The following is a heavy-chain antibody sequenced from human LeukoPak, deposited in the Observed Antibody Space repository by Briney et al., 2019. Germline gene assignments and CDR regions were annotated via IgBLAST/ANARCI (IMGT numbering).Heavy chain of an antibody. V-gene: IGHV3-73*01. CDR1: GFTFSGSA. J-gene: IGHJ4*02. Sequence: PGGSLRLSCAASGFTFSGSAMHWVRQASGKGLEWVGRIRSKANSYATAYAASVKGRFTISRDDSKNTAYLLMNSLKTEDTAVYYCTRTRDGYNAWIFDYWGQGTLVTVSS. D-gene: IGHD5-24*01. CDR3: TRTRDGYNAWIFDY. CDR2: IRSKANSYAT.